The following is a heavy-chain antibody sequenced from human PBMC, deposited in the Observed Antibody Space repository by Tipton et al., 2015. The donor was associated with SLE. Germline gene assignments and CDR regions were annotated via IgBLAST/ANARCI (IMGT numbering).Heavy chain of an antibody. CDR3: ARVRASVVPYDAFDI. D-gene: IGHD4-23*01. CDR2: ISSSGSTI. V-gene: IGHV3-11*01. Sequence: QLVQSGGGLVQPGRSLRLSCTASGFTFGDYAMSWIRQAPGKGLEWVSYISSSGSTIYYADSVKGRFTISRDNAKNSLYLQMNSLRAGDTAVYYCARVRASVVPYDAFDIWGQGTMVTVSS. CDR1: GFTFGDYA. J-gene: IGHJ3*02.